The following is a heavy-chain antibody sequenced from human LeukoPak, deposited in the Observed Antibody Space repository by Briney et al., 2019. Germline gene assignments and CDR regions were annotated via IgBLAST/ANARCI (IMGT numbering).Heavy chain of an antibody. J-gene: IGHJ3*02. CDR1: GYPFTDYG. V-gene: IGHV1-69*05. D-gene: IGHD6-6*01. CDR2: IIPIFGTA. CDR3: ARDLSSSSGAFDI. Sequence: SVKVSCKASGYPFTDYGIGWVRQAPGQGLEWMGGIIPIFGTANYAQKFQGRVTITTDESTSTAYMELSSLRSEDTAVYYCARDLSSSSGAFDIWGQGTMVTVSS.